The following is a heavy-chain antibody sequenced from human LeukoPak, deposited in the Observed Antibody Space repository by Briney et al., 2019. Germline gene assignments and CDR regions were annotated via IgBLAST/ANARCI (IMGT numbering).Heavy chain of an antibody. CDR2: INPNSGGT. Sequence: GASVKVSCKASGYTFTSYGISWVRQAPGQGLEWMGWINPNSGGTNYAQKFQGRVTMTRDTSISTAYMELSRLRSDDTAVYYCAREGTTGTTSYVNWFDPWGQGTLVTVSS. D-gene: IGHD1-1*01. CDR3: AREGTTGTTSYVNWFDP. J-gene: IGHJ5*02. V-gene: IGHV1-2*02. CDR1: GYTFTSYG.